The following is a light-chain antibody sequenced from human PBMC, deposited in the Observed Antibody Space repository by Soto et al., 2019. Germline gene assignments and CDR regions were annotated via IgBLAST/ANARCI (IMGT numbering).Light chain of an antibody. CDR1: QSVTSNY. V-gene: IGKV3-20*01. CDR3: QQYGSSLMYT. CDR2: AAS. J-gene: IGKJ2*01. Sequence: ELVLTQSAGTLSLSPGERASLSCRASQSVTSNYLAWYQQKPGQAPRLLIYAASTRATGIPDRFSGSGSGTDFTLTISGLEPEGFAVYFCQQYGSSLMYTFGQGTKLEIK.